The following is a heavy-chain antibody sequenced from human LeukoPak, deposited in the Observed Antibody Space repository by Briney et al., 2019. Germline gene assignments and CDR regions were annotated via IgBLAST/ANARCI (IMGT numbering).Heavy chain of an antibody. V-gene: IGHV3-33*01. D-gene: IGHD3-22*01. CDR2: IWYDGSNK. J-gene: IGHJ4*02. Sequence: GGSLRLSCAASGFTFSSYGMHWVRQAAGKGLEWVAVIWYDGSNKYYADSVKGRFTISRDNSKNTLYLQMNSLRAEDTAVYYCARASYYYDSSGYYVGGKFDYWGQGTLVTVSS. CDR3: ARASYYYDSSGYYVGGKFDY. CDR1: GFTFSSYG.